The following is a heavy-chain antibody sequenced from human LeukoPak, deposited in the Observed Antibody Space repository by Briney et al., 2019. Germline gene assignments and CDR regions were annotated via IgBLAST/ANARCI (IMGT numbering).Heavy chain of an antibody. CDR2: IRYDGSNK. CDR3: IPGRRFGDPMNDY. CDR1: GFTFSSYG. Sequence: GGSLRLSCAASGFTFSSYGMHWVRQAPGKGLEWVAFIRYDGSNKYYADSVKGRFTISRDNSKNTLYLQMNSLRAEDTAVYYCIPGRRFGDPMNDYWGQGTLVSVSS. D-gene: IGHD3-10*01. J-gene: IGHJ4*02. V-gene: IGHV3-30*02.